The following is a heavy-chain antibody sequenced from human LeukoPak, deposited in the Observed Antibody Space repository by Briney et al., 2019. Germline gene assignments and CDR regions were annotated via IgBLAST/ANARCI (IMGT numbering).Heavy chain of an antibody. J-gene: IGHJ5*02. Sequence: ASVKVSCKASGGTFITYAISWVRQAPGQGLEWMGRIIPILGIANYAQKFQGRVTITADKSTSTAYMELSSLRSEDTAVYYCAREGVMITFGPREVQNWFDPWGQGTLVTVSS. CDR2: IIPILGIA. D-gene: IGHD3-16*01. CDR3: AREGVMITFGPREVQNWFDP. CDR1: GGTFITYA. V-gene: IGHV1-69*04.